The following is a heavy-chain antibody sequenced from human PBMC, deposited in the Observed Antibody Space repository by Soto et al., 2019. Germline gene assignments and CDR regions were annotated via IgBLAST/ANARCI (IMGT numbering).Heavy chain of an antibody. J-gene: IGHJ6*02. CDR2: IKSKTDGGTT. CDR1: SVSNAW. Sequence: SVSNAWMNWVRQAPGKGLEWVGRIKSKTDGGTTDYAAPVKGRFTISRDDSKNTLYLQMNSLKTEDTAVYYCTTDGADIVLVPAAITDYYYGMDVWGQGTTVTVSS. CDR3: TTDGADIVLVPAAITDYYYGMDV. D-gene: IGHD2-2*02. V-gene: IGHV3-15*07.